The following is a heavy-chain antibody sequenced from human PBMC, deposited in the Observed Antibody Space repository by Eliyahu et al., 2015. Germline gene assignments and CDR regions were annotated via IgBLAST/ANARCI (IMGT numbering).Heavy chain of an antibody. Sequence: WGGEVQRKRPEWVAVIWYDGSNKNYADSGNGRFTISRDNSKNTLYLQMNSLRAEDTAVYYCARDQPGITMVRGVPGNMDVWGKGTTVTVSS. CDR3: ARDQPGITMVRGVPGNMDV. D-gene: IGHD3-10*01. V-gene: IGHV3-33*01. CDR2: IWYDGSNK. J-gene: IGHJ6*03.